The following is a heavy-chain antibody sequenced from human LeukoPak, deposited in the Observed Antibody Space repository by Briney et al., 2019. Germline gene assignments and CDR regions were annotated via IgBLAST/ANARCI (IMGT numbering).Heavy chain of an antibody. J-gene: IGHJ4*02. CDR2: IKSKRDGGTT. Sequence: GGSLRLSCAASGFTFSYAWMSWVRQAPGKGLEWIGLIKSKRDGGTTDSAAPVKGRFTILRDDSKNTLYLQMNSLRAEDTAVYYCAKYLIITKRSVEEIDYWGQGTLVTVSS. CDR3: AKYLIITKRSVEEIDY. V-gene: IGHV3-15*01. CDR1: GFTFSYAW. D-gene: IGHD5-24*01.